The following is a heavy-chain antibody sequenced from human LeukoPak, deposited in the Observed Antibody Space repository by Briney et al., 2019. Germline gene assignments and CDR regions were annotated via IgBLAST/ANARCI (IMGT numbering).Heavy chain of an antibody. Sequence: PSETLSLTCTVSGGSTSSSSYYWGWIRQPPGKGLEWIGSIYYSGSTYYDPSLKSRVTISVDTSKNQFSLKLSSVTAADTAVYYCARLGIAAAGTTGYNWFDPWGQGTLVTVSS. J-gene: IGHJ5*02. CDR1: GGSTSSSSYY. CDR2: IYYSGST. CDR3: ARLGIAAAGTTGYNWFDP. D-gene: IGHD6-13*01. V-gene: IGHV4-39*01.